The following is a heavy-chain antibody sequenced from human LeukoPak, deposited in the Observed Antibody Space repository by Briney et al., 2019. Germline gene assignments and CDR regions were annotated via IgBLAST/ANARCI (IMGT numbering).Heavy chain of an antibody. V-gene: IGHV3-21*01. CDR1: GFTFSSYS. D-gene: IGHD4-17*01. CDR3: ARESRYGDYVNFDY. CDR2: ISSSSSYI. Sequence: GGSLRLSCAASGFTFSSYSMNWVRQAPGKGLEWVSSISSSSSYIYYADSVKGRFTISRDNSKNTLYLQMNSLRAEDTAVYYCARESRYGDYVNFDYWGQGTLVTVSS. J-gene: IGHJ4*02.